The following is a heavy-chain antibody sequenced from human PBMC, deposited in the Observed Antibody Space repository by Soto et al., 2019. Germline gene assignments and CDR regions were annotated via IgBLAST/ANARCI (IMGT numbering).Heavy chain of an antibody. CDR3: ARSTGRHIGYAFDI. CDR2: INAGNGNT. D-gene: IGHD4-17*01. V-gene: IGHV1-3*01. Sequence: ASVKVSCKASGYTFTSYAMHWVRQAPGQRLEWMGWINAGNGNTKYSQKFQGRVTITRDTSASTAYMELSSLRSEDTAVYYCARSTGRHIGYAFDIWGQGTMVTVSS. CDR1: GYTFTSYA. J-gene: IGHJ3*02.